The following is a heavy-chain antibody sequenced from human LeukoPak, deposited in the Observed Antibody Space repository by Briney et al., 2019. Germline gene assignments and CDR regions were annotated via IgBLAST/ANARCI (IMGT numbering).Heavy chain of an antibody. V-gene: IGHV3-7*05. Sequence: PGGSLRLSCAASGFTFSSYWMTWVRQAPGKGLEWVANIKQDGSEKYYGDSVKGRFTISRDNAENSLSLQMNSLRDEDTAVYYCARGGFYYGCWGQGTLVTVSS. CDR1: GFTFSSYW. J-gene: IGHJ4*02. CDR2: IKQDGSEK. CDR3: ARGGFYYGC. D-gene: IGHD3-10*01.